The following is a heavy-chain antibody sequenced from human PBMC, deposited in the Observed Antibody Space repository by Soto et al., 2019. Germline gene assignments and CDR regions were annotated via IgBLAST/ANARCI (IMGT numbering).Heavy chain of an antibody. CDR1: GFSFRSYW. Sequence: PGGSLRLSCGASGFSFRSYWMSWVRQAPGKGLEWVANMNQGGIEINYVDSVRGRFTISRDNAKNLLYLQMNSLRVEDTAVYHCARDRGYSTFDIWGQRKIVTVSS. CDR2: MNQGGIEI. J-gene: IGHJ3*02. D-gene: IGHD2-2*01. CDR3: ARDRGYSTFDI. V-gene: IGHV3-7*01.